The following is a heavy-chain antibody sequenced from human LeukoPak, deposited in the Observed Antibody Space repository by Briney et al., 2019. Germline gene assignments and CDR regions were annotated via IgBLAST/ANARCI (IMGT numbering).Heavy chain of an antibody. Sequence: SVKVSCKASGGTFSNYAISWVRQAPGQGLEWMGAIIPIFGTANYAQKFQGRVTIPADESTSTAYMELSSLRSEDTAVYYCARILSSSWYEYFHHWGQGTLVTV. V-gene: IGHV1-69*13. D-gene: IGHD6-19*01. CDR3: ARILSSSWYEYFHH. J-gene: IGHJ1*01. CDR1: GGTFSNYA. CDR2: IIPIFGTA.